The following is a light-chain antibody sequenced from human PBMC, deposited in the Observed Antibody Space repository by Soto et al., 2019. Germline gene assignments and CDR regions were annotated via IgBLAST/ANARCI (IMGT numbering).Light chain of an antibody. Sequence: IQMTQSPSTLSASVGDRVTITCRASQSISSWLAWYQQKPGKAPKLLIYKASSLESGVPSRFSGSGSGTELTLTISSLQPDDFATYYCQQYNSYQRTFGQGTKVEIK. J-gene: IGKJ1*01. V-gene: IGKV1-5*03. CDR3: QQYNSYQRT. CDR2: KAS. CDR1: QSISSW.